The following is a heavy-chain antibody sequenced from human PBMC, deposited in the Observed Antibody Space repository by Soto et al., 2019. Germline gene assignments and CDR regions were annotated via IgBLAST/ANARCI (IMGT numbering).Heavy chain of an antibody. Sequence: ASVKVSCKASGYTFTSYAMHWVRQAPGQRLEWMGWINAGNGNTKYSQKFQGRVTITRDTSASTAYMKLSSLRSEDTAMYYCAASRLGRVPTFVFYYWGQGTLVTVSS. D-gene: IGHD3-10*01. J-gene: IGHJ4*02. CDR1: GYTFTSYA. CDR3: AASRLGRVPTFVFYY. CDR2: INAGNGNT. V-gene: IGHV1-3*01.